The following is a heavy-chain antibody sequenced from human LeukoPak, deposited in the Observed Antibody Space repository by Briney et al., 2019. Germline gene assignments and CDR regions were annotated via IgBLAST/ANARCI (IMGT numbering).Heavy chain of an antibody. CDR1: GGSISSYY. CDR3: ASNYYGSGSLDY. V-gene: IGHV4-59*08. J-gene: IGHJ4*02. Sequence: TSETLSLTCTVSGGSISSYYWSWIRQPPGKGLEWIGYICYSGSTNYNPSLKSRVTISVDTSKNQFSLKLSSVTAADTAVYYCASNYYGSGSLDYWGQGTLVTVSS. D-gene: IGHD3-10*01. CDR2: ICYSGST.